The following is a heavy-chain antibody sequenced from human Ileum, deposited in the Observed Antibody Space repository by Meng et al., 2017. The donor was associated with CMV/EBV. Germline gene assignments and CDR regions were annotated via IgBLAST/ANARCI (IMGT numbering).Heavy chain of an antibody. Sequence: CAGYGGSCGGYYWSWDRQPPGKGLEWIGEINHSGSTNYNPSLKSRVTISVDTSKNQFSLKLSSVTAADTAVYYCARLKQLVRWYFDLWGRGTLVTVSS. J-gene: IGHJ2*01. CDR3: ARLKQLVRWYFDL. V-gene: IGHV4-34*01. D-gene: IGHD6-6*01. CDR1: GGSCGGYY. CDR2: INHSGST.